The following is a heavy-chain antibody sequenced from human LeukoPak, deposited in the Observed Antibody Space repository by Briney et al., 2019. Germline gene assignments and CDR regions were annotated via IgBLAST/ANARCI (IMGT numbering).Heavy chain of an antibody. CDR3: AGNYFHSSGYYQFDY. D-gene: IGHD3-22*01. Sequence: SETLSLTCTVSGGSISNYYWSWIRQPPGKGLEWIGYIYYGGSTNYNPSLKSRVTISVDTSKSQFSLKLSSVTAADTALYYCAGNYFHSSGYYQFDYWGQGTLVTVSS. V-gene: IGHV4-59*08. J-gene: IGHJ4*02. CDR1: GGSISNYY. CDR2: IYYGGST.